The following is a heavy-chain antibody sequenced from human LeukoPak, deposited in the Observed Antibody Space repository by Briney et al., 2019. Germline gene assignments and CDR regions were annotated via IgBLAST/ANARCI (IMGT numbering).Heavy chain of an antibody. Sequence: GGSLRLSCAASGFTFSSYGMHWVRQAPGKGLEWVAFIRYDGSNKYYADSVKGRFTISRDNSKNTLYLQMNSLRAEDTAVYYCAKTLPGEHDAFDIWGQGTMVTVSS. J-gene: IGHJ3*02. V-gene: IGHV3-30*02. CDR1: GFTFSSYG. CDR3: AKTLPGEHDAFDI. D-gene: IGHD7-27*01. CDR2: IRYDGSNK.